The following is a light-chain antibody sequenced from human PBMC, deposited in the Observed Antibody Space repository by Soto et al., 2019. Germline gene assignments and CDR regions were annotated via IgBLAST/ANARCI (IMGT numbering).Light chain of an antibody. J-gene: IGKJ5*01. CDR3: QQYSNWPPIT. Sequence: EIVTTQPPATLSVSPGERATLSCRASQSVSSNLAWYQQKPGQAPRLLIYGASTRATGIPARFSGSGSGTEFTLTISSLQSEDFAVYYCQQYSNWPPITFGQGTRLEIK. V-gene: IGKV3-15*01. CDR1: QSVSSN. CDR2: GAS.